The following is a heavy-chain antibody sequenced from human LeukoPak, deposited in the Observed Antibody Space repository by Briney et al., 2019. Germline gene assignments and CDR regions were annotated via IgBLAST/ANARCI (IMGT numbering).Heavy chain of an antibody. J-gene: IGHJ4*02. V-gene: IGHV4-59*01. Sequence: SETLSLTCTVSGGSISSYYWSWVRQPPGKGLEWIGYNYYSGSTNYNPSLKSRVTISVDTSKNQFSLKLSSVTAADTAVYYCARMFLSHIAAVDYWGQGTLVTVSS. CDR1: GGSISSYY. D-gene: IGHD6-13*01. CDR3: ARMFLSHIAAVDY. CDR2: NYYSGST.